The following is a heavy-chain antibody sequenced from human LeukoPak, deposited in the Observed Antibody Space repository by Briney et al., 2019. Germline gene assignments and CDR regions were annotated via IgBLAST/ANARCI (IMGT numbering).Heavy chain of an antibody. CDR2: ISYDGSNE. D-gene: IGHD5-18*01. V-gene: IGHV3-30*04. CDR1: GFTFSSYV. CDR3: ARALGYSYGPVEAAFDI. J-gene: IGHJ3*02. Sequence: PGGSLRLSCAASGFTFSSYVMHWVRQAPGKGLEWVAIISYDGSNEYYADSVKGRFTISRDNSKNTLYLQMNSLRAADTAVYYCARALGYSYGPVEAAFDIWGQGTMVTVSS.